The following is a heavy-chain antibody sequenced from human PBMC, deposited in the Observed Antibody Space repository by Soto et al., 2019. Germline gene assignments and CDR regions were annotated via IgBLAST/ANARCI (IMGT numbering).Heavy chain of an antibody. V-gene: IGHV3-23*01. Sequence: VSLRLSCAASGFTFSNYAMSWVRQAPGKGLEWVSTISGRGGNTYYADSVKGRFTISRDNSRNTLYLQMDSLRVEDSAVYSCAKAGCSGGTCYLYYFDYWGQGALVTVSS. CDR1: GFTFSNYA. CDR2: ISGRGGNT. D-gene: IGHD2-15*01. CDR3: AKAGCSGGTCYLYYFDY. J-gene: IGHJ4*02.